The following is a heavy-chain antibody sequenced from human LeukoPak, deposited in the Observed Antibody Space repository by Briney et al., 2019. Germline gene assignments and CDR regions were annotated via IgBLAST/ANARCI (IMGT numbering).Heavy chain of an antibody. CDR3: ARKGAAYCSGGSCYIFDY. CDR2: INHSGST. Sequence: SETLSLTCAVYGGSFSGYYWSWIRQPPGKGLEWIGEINHSGSTNYNPSLKSRVTISVDTSKNQFSLKLSSATAADTAVYYCARKGAAYCSGGSCYIFDYWGQGTLVTVSS. D-gene: IGHD2-15*01. J-gene: IGHJ4*02. V-gene: IGHV4-34*01. CDR1: GGSFSGYY.